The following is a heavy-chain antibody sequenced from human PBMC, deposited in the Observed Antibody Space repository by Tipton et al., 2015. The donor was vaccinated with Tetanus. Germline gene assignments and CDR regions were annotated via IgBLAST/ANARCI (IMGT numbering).Heavy chain of an antibody. CDR2: FYYGGRT. V-gene: IGHV4-39*01. CDR1: GDSIGSRSYY. D-gene: IGHD2-21*01. CDR3: LRHGGLVGIYFHD. Sequence: TLSLTCSVSGDSIGSRSYYWGWIRQPPGKGLEWIGTFYYGGRTYFNLSLKSRLTMSVDTSKNQFSLNLTSVTAADTARYFCLRHGGLVGIYFHDWGQGTLVAVSS. J-gene: IGHJ4*02.